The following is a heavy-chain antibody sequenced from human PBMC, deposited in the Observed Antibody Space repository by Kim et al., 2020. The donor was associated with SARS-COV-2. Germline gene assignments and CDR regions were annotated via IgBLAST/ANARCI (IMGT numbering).Heavy chain of an antibody. J-gene: IGHJ4*02. CDR1: GFTFDDYG. CDR3: AREWVATRVPFTY. CDR2: INWNGGST. Sequence: GGSLRLSCAASGFTFDDYGMSWVRQAPGKGLEWVSGINWNGGSTGYAAFVKGRFTISRETPKNSLYLKRNSRRAEDTALYYGAREWVATRVPFTYWGQGT. D-gene: IGHD5-12*01. V-gene: IGHV3-20*04.